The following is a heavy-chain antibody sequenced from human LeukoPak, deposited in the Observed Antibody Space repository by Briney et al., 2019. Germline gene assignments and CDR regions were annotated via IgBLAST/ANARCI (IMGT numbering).Heavy chain of an antibody. CDR2: ISGSSEKI. D-gene: IGHD3-10*01. CDR3: AKDAYGSGSYSY. Sequence: GGSLRLSCAASGFTFSTFSMNWVRRTPGKGLEWISFISGSSEKIHYADSVKGRFTISRDNAGNSLYLQMNTLRDEDTAVYYCAKDAYGSGSYSYWGQGTLVTVSS. V-gene: IGHV3-48*02. CDR1: GFTFSTFS. J-gene: IGHJ4*02.